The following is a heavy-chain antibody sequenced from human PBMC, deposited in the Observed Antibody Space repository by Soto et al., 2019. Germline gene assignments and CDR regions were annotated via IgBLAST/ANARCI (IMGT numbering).Heavy chain of an antibody. Sequence: PSETLSLTCAVSGGSVSSTNWWSWVRQSPGKGLEWIGDIYHIGSTNYNPSLRGRVTISVDKSNNQFSLTLKYVTAADTAVYYCARVPGPWGQGTLVTVS. CDR3: ARVPGP. CDR1: GGSVSSTNW. CDR2: IYHIGST. J-gene: IGHJ5*02. V-gene: IGHV4-4*02.